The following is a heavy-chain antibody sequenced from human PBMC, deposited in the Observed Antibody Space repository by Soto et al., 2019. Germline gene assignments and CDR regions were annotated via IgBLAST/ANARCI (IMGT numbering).Heavy chain of an antibody. D-gene: IGHD2-2*01. CDR1: GGTFSSYT. J-gene: IGHJ3*02. CDR2: IIPILGIA. CDR3: ARVNCSSTSGYLVSGGYAFDI. Sequence: QVQLVQSGAEVKKPGSSVKVSCKASGGTFSSYTISWVRQAPGQGLEWMGRIIPILGIANYAQKFQGRVTIPADKTTSTAYMALRSLRSEDTAVYYCARVNCSSTSGYLVSGGYAFDIWCRGTMVTVSS. V-gene: IGHV1-69*02.